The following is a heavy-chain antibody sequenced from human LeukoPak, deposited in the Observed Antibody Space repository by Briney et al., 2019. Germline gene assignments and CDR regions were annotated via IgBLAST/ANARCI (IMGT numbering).Heavy chain of an antibody. V-gene: IGHV3-74*03. CDR2: IKMDERSA. J-gene: IGHJ4*02. D-gene: IGHD3-10*01. CDR1: GFTITNNW. Sequence: GGSLRLSYTVSGFTITNNWMYWVRQAPGRGLVWVSRIKMDERSAVYADSVKGRFIISRDNAKNTVYLQMNSLRADDTAVYYCATVFKGSSLQDYWGQGTLVTVSS. CDR3: ATVFKGSSLQDY.